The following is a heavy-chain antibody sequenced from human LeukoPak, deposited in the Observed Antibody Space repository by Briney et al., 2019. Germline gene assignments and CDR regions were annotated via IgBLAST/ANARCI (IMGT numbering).Heavy chain of an antibody. D-gene: IGHD3-22*01. CDR3: AKWKGASYYDSSGYYPFDY. CDR2: ISGSGGST. CDR1: GFTFSSYG. J-gene: IGHJ4*02. Sequence: GGSLRLSCAASGFTFSSYGMHWVRQAPGKGLEWVSAISGSGGSTYYADSVKGRFTISRDNSKNTLYLQMNSLRAEDTAVYYCAKWKGASYYDSSGYYPFDYWGQGTLVTVSS. V-gene: IGHV3-23*01.